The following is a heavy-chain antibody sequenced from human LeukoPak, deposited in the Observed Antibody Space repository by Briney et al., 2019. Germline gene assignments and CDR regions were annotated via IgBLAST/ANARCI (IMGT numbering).Heavy chain of an antibody. CDR2: IYYSGST. CDR1: GGSISSSSYY. V-gene: IGHV4-39*01. J-gene: IGHJ4*02. CDR3: ARHQFNHCDFWSGYFPYYFDY. Sequence: SETLSLTCTVSGGSISSSSYYWGWIRQPPGKGLEWIGSIYYSGSTYYNPSLKSRVTISVDTSKNQFSLKLSSVTAADTAVYYCARHQFNHCDFWSGYFPYYFDYWGQGTLVTVSS. D-gene: IGHD3-3*01.